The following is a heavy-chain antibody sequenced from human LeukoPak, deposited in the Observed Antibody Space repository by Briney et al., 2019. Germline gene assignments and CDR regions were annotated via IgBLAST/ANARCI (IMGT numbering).Heavy chain of an antibody. Sequence: GASVKVSCKASGYTFTGYYMHWVRPAPGQGLEWMGWINPNSGGTNYAQKFQGRVTMTRDTSISTAYMELSRLRSDDTAVYYCARVLFYSSGNKSNRVDYWGQGTLVTVSS. J-gene: IGHJ4*02. CDR2: INPNSGGT. V-gene: IGHV1-2*02. CDR1: GYTFTGYY. D-gene: IGHD6-19*01. CDR3: ARVLFYSSGNKSNRVDY.